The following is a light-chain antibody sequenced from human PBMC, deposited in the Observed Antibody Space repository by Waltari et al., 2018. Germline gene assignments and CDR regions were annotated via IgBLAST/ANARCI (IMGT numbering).Light chain of an antibody. CDR1: TSNIVSNF. V-gene: IGLV1-47*01. CDR2: SNN. CDR3: ASWDDSLSGRI. Sequence: QSVLFQPPSASGTHGQRDNIHCSRRTSNIVSNFVFSYQPFPERTPKLVIYSNNQRPSGVPDRFSGSKSGTSASLTISVLRSEDEADYYCASWDDSLSGRIFGGGTKLTVL. J-gene: IGLJ2*01.